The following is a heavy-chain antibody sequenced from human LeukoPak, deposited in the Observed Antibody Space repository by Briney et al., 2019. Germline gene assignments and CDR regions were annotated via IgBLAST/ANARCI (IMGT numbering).Heavy chain of an antibody. J-gene: IGHJ4*02. CDR1: GGSISSYY. CDR2: IYSSGRP. D-gene: IGHD3-3*01. V-gene: IGHV4-4*07. CDR3: ARDHGWSGELD. Sequence: PSETLSLTCTVSGGSISSYYWSWIRQPAGKGLEWIGHIYSSGRPNYNPSLKSRVTMSVDTSKNQFSLKLSSVTAADTAVYFCARDHGWSGELDWGQGTLVTVSS.